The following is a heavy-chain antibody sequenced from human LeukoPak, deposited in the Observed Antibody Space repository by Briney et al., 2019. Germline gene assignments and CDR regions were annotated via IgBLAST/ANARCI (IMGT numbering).Heavy chain of an antibody. CDR3: TRAVIAARPDYYYYYMDV. CDR2: IRSKAYGGTT. CDR1: GFTFGDYA. D-gene: IGHD6-6*01. J-gene: IGHJ6*03. V-gene: IGHV3-49*03. Sequence: PGGSLRLSCTASGFTFGDYAMSWFRQAPGKGLEWVGFIRSKAYGGTTEYAASVKGRFTISRDDSKSIAYLQMNSLKTEDTAVYYCTRAVIAARPDYYYYYMDVWGKGTTVTVSS.